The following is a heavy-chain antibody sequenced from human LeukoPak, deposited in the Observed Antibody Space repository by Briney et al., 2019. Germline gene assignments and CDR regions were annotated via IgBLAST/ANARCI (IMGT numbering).Heavy chain of an antibody. J-gene: IGHJ5*02. CDR1: GYSISSGYY. CDR3: ARLIAVAGTGDYFNWFGP. CDR2: IYHSGST. D-gene: IGHD6-19*01. V-gene: IGHV4-38-2*01. Sequence: PSETLSLTCAVSGYSISSGYYWGWIRPPPGKGLEWIGSIYHSGSTYYNPSLKSRVTISVDTSKNQFSLKLSSVTAADTAVYYCARLIAVAGTGDYFNWFGPWGQGTLVTVSS.